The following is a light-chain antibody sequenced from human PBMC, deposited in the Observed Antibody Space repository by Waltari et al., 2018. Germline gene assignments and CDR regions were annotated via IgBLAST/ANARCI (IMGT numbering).Light chain of an antibody. Sequence: EVVMTQSPATLSVSPGESVTLSCRASQSVNDNLAWYQQKVGQAPRLLIYGVSSRATGIPARFMGTGSGTDFTLTITSLQAEDFAVYYCQHYNKWPPWTFGQGTKVEFK. CDR1: QSVNDN. V-gene: IGKV3-15*01. J-gene: IGKJ1*01. CDR3: QHYNKWPPWT. CDR2: GVS.